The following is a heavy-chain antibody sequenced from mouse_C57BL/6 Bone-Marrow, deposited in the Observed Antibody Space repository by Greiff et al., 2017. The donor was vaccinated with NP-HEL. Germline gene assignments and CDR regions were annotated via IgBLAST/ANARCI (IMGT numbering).Heavy chain of an antibody. CDR3: ARSMIKYWYFDV. D-gene: IGHD2-4*01. Sequence: QVQLQQPGAELVKPGASVKLSCKASGYTFTSYWMHWVKQRPGQGLEWIGMIHPNSGSTNYNEKFKSKATLTVDKSSSTAYMQLSSLTSEDSAVYYCARSMIKYWYFDVWGTGTTVTVSS. V-gene: IGHV1-64*01. CDR1: GYTFTSYW. CDR2: IHPNSGST. J-gene: IGHJ1*03.